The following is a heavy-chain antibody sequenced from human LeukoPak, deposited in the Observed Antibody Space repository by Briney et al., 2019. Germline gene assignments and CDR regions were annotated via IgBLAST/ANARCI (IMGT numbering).Heavy chain of an antibody. D-gene: IGHD6-6*01. V-gene: IGHV3-74*01. CDR1: GFTFSSYW. CDR2: INSDGSST. Sequence: PRGSLRLSCAASGFTFSSYWMHWVRQAPGKGLVWVSRINSDGSSTSYADSVKDRFTISRDNAKNTLYLQMNSLRAEDTAVYYCARDHGSSSVYYYYGMDVWGQGTAVTVSS. J-gene: IGHJ6*02. CDR3: ARDHGSSSVYYYYGMDV.